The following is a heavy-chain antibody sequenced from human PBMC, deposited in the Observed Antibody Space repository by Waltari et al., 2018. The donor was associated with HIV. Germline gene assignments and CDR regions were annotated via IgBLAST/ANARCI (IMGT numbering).Heavy chain of an antibody. CDR3: ARGPPLDY. CDR2: IYNSVRT. CDR1: GDSISSDY. Sequence: QVQLQESGPGLVKPSETLSLTCTVSGDSISSDYWSWIRQPPGKGLAWIGYIYNSVRTNYNPALKSRVTISVDTSKNQFSLTLSSVTAADTAVYYCARGPPLDYWGQGTLVTVSS. J-gene: IGHJ4*02. V-gene: IGHV4-59*01.